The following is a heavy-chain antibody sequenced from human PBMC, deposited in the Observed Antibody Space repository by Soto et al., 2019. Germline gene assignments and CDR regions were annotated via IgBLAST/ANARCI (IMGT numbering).Heavy chain of an antibody. V-gene: IGHV3-33*01. CDR3: AGDICGGGFCLAS. J-gene: IGHJ4*02. Sequence: QVQLVESGGGVVQPGRSLILSCAASGFTFSSYGMHWVRQAPGKGLEWVAVIWYDESRRYYADSVKGRFTISRDTSQSTLYLQRNGLGAEDRAVYYCAGDICGGGFCLASWGQGTLVIVSP. CDR1: GFTFSSYG. CDR2: IWYDESRR. D-gene: IGHD2-15*01.